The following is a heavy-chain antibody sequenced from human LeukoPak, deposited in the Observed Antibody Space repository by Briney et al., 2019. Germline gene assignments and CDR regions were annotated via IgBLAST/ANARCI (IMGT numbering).Heavy chain of an antibody. CDR1: GFTFSSYW. J-gene: IGHJ4*02. CDR3: AKNRHGDYASLDY. CDR2: IKQDGSEK. V-gene: IGHV3-7*03. D-gene: IGHD4-17*01. Sequence: PGGSLRLSCAASGFTFSSYWMSWVRQAPGKGLEWVANIKQDGSEKYYVDSVKGRFTISRDNAKNTLYLQMNSLRAEDTAVYYCAKNRHGDYASLDYWGQGTLVTVSS.